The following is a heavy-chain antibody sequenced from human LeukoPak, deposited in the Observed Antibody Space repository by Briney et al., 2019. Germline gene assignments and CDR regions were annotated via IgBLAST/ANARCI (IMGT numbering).Heavy chain of an antibody. CDR2: ISYDGNTQ. CDR3: AKGYYGSGSYGWFDY. V-gene: IGHV3-30*18. D-gene: IGHD3-10*01. Sequence: GGSLRLSCAASGFIFSNYAIHWVRQAPGKGLEWVAAISYDGNTQHYADPVKGRFTISRDNSKNTLFLHMNSLRAEDTAVYSCAKGYYGSGSYGWFDYWGQGTLVTVSS. J-gene: IGHJ4*02. CDR1: GFIFSNYA.